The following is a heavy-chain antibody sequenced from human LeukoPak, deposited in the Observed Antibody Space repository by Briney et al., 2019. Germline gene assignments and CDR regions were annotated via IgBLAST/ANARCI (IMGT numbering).Heavy chain of an antibody. J-gene: IGHJ4*02. Sequence: SETLSLTCTVSGGSISSSSYYWGWIRQPPGKGLEWIGSIYYSGSTYYNPSLKSRVTISVDTSKNQFSLKLSSVTAADTAVYYCARELRFLEWQLFDYWGQGTLVTVSS. CDR1: GGSISSSSYY. CDR3: ARELRFLEWQLFDY. V-gene: IGHV4-39*07. D-gene: IGHD3-3*01. CDR2: IYYSGST.